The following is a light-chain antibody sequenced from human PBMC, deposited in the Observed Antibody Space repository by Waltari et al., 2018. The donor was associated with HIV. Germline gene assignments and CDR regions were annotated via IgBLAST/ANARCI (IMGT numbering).Light chain of an antibody. Sequence: DIVMTQSPDSLAVSLGERAIINCKSSQSVLYSSNNKNYVAWYQQKPGQPPKLLIYWASTRESGVPDRFSGSGSGKDFTLTISSLQAEDVAVYYCQQYYSTPYTFGQGTKLEIK. CDR1: QSVLYSSNNKNY. CDR2: WAS. V-gene: IGKV4-1*01. CDR3: QQYYSTPYT. J-gene: IGKJ2*01.